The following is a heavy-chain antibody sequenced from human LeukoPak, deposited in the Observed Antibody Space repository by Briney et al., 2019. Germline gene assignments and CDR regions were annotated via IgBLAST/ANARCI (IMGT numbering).Heavy chain of an antibody. Sequence: GGSLRLSCAASGFTFDDYAMHWVRHAPGKGLEWVSLISWDGGSTYYADSVKGRFTISRANSRNSLYLQMSSLRAEDTALYYCAKDMGYYYYYMDVWGKGTTVTVSS. V-gene: IGHV3-43D*03. CDR3: AKDMGYYYYYMDV. CDR1: GFTFDDYA. J-gene: IGHJ6*03. CDR2: ISWDGGST.